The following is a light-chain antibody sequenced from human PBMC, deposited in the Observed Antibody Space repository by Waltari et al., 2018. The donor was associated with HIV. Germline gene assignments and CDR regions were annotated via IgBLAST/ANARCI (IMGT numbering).Light chain of an antibody. CDR1: QSVNSN. J-gene: IGKJ4*01. V-gene: IGKV3-15*01. CDR3: QQYNTWPPENT. CDR2: DAS. Sequence: IVMTQSPATLAASPEEIATVTSRASQSVNSNFAWYQQNPGQAPMLLIYDASTRATGIPARFSGGGFGAAFTLTISSLQSEDSAVYYCQQYNTWPPENTFGGGTKVEIK.